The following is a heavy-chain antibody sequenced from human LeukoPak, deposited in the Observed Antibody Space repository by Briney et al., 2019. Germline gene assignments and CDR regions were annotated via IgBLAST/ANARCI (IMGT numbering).Heavy chain of an antibody. Sequence: PGGSLRLSCAGSGFTFSSYAMSWVRQAPGKGLEWVSGISGSGGSTYYADSVKGRFTISRDNAKNTLYLQMNSLRAEDTAVYYCARSTISGLSWFDSWGQGTLVTVSS. CDR3: ARSTISGLSWFDS. CDR1: GFTFSSYA. D-gene: IGHD3-3*01. V-gene: IGHV3-23*01. J-gene: IGHJ5*01. CDR2: ISGSGGST.